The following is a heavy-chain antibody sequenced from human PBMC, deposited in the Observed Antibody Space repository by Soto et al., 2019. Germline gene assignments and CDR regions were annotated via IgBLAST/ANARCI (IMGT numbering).Heavy chain of an antibody. CDR1: RGPIRPYY. CDR2: VHYSGSI. D-gene: IGHD2-15*01. Sequence: SETLSLTCTVSRGPIRPYYWSWIRQPPGMGLEWIVYVHYSGSINYNPSLKSRVTISVDTSKNQFSLKLNSVTAADTAVYFCARCGGGSCLDHPGLDVWGQGTTVTVSS. CDR3: ARCGGGSCLDHPGLDV. V-gene: IGHV4-59*01. J-gene: IGHJ6*02.